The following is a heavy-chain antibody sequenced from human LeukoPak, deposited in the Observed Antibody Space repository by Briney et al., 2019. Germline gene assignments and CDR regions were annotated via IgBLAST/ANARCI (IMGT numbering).Heavy chain of an antibody. CDR2: IRSDGSNK. CDR1: GFTFGSYG. J-gene: IGHJ6*03. D-gene: IGHD1-26*01. Sequence: GGSLRLSCAASGFTFGSYGMHWVRQAPGKGLEWVTFIRSDGSNKYYADSVKGRFTISRDNSKNTLYLQMNSLRAEDTAVYYCARVGSVLLGYYMDVWGKGTTVTISS. V-gene: IGHV3-30*02. CDR3: ARVGSVLLGYYMDV.